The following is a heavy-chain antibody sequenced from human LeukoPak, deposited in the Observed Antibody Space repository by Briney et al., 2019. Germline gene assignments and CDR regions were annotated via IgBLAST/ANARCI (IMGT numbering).Heavy chain of an antibody. J-gene: IGHJ3*02. Sequence: GGSLRLSCAASGFTFTDYYMSWIRQAPGKGLEWVSYISSSGSTIYYADSVKGRFTISRDNAKNTLYLQMNSLRAEDTAVYYCAKDKVLRDGAFDIWGQGTMVTVSS. D-gene: IGHD3-3*01. CDR2: ISSSGSTI. CDR3: AKDKVLRDGAFDI. CDR1: GFTFTDYY. V-gene: IGHV3-11*04.